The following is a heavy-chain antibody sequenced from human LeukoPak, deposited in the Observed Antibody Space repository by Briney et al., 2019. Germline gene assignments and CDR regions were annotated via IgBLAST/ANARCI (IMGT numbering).Heavy chain of an antibody. CDR1: GFTFSSYA. J-gene: IGHJ4*02. Sequence: GGSLRLSCAASGFTFSSYAMHWVRQAPGKGLEWVAVISYDGSNKYYADSVKGRFTISRDNSKNTLYLQMNSLRAEDAALYHCARDREIAVAGFFDYWGQGTLVTVSS. V-gene: IGHV3-30-3*01. CDR3: ARDREIAVAGFFDY. D-gene: IGHD6-19*01. CDR2: ISYDGSNK.